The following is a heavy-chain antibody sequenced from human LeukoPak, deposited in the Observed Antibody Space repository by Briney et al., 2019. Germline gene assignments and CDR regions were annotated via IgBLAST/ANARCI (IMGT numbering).Heavy chain of an antibody. D-gene: IGHD2-2*01. V-gene: IGHV3-21*01. J-gene: IGHJ3*02. CDR2: ISSSSSYI. CDR3: ARARLGYCSSTSCYPVFDI. Sequence: GGSLRLSCAASGFTFSSYSMNWVRQAPGKGLEWVSSISSSSSYIYYADSAKGRFTISRDNAKNSLYLQMNSLRAEDTAVYYCARARLGYCSSTSCYPVFDIWAKGQWSPSLQ. CDR1: GFTFSSYS.